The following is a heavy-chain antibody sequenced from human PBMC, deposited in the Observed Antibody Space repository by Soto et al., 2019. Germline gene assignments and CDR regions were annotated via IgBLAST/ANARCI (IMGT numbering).Heavy chain of an antibody. V-gene: IGHV3-53*02. Sequence: QLVETGGGVIQPGTSLTLSCAASGFGVSRNYMTWVRQAPGKGLEWVSFVYSGGATFYADSVKGRFILSRDDSQNTMYLQMNNLRAEDTAVYYCARVPGRLWGRGTLVTVAS. CDR2: VYSGGAT. CDR3: ARVPGRL. D-gene: IGHD3-10*01. CDR1: GFGVSRNY. J-gene: IGHJ4*02.